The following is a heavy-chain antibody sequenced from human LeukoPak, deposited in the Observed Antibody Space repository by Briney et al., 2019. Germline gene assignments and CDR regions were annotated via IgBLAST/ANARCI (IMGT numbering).Heavy chain of an antibody. D-gene: IGHD5-18*01. CDR3: AKGRRKQPNDAFDI. Sequence: GRSLRLSCAASGFTFSTYGMHWVRQAPGKGLEWVAVISYDGNSIDYADSAKGRLTISRDNSKNTLYLQMNSLRAEDTAVYYCAKGRRKQPNDAFDIWGQGTMVTVSS. V-gene: IGHV3-30*18. CDR2: ISYDGNSI. J-gene: IGHJ3*02. CDR1: GFTFSTYG.